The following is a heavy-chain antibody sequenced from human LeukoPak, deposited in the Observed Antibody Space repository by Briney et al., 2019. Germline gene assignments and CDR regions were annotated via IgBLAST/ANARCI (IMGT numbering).Heavy chain of an antibody. CDR2: GDYSGGT. CDR3: ASQTGPVDAFDI. V-gene: IGHV4-39*07. J-gene: IGHJ3*02. D-gene: IGHD1-1*01. Sequence: SETLSLTCTVSGDSLTSVTDYWAWIRQPPGKGLEWIASGDYSGGTYYNPSLKSRVTISVDTSKNQFSLKLSSVTAADTAVYYCASQTGPVDAFDIWGQGTMVTVPS. CDR1: GDSLTSVTDY.